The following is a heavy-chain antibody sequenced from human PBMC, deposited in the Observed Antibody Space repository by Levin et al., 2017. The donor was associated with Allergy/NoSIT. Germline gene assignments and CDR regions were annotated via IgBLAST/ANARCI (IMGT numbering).Heavy chain of an antibody. V-gene: IGHV3-48*01. J-gene: IGHJ5*02. CDR2: ISGSRETI. CDR3: AIGGLCLDNWFDP. Sequence: GGSLRLSCAASGFTFSTYGMNWVRQASGKGLEWLSYISGSRETIHYADSVKGRFTISRDNAKNSLYLQMSSLRAEDTAIYYCAIGGLCLDNWFDPWGQGTLVIVSS. CDR1: GFTFSTYG. D-gene: IGHD5/OR15-5a*01.